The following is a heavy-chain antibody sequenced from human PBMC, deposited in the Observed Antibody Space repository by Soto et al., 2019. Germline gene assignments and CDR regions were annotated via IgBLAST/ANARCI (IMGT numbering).Heavy chain of an antibody. CDR3: ATESMYVVVVGATRDPYCGMDV. CDR1: GFTFSRYA. Sequence: EGQLLESGGGLVRPGGSLTLSCAGSGFTFSRYAMTWVRQALGKGLEWVSSITVTEGRRKYVDSVKGRFTISTDTHKNIVYPQMNSLRAEDTALCYCATESMYVVVVGATRDPYCGMDVWGQGTTVIVS. CDR2: ITVTEGRR. D-gene: IGHD2-15*01. J-gene: IGHJ6*02. V-gene: IGHV3-23*01.